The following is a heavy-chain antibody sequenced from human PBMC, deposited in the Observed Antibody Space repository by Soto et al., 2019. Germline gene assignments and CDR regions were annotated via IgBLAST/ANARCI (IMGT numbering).Heavy chain of an antibody. CDR1: GFMFEDYA. J-gene: IGHJ1*01. CDR2: INWNGVNK. V-gene: IGHV3-9*01. D-gene: IGHD3-16*01. Sequence: EVQLVESGGGLEQPGGSLRLSCGTSGFMFEDYAMHWVRQAPGKGLEWVSGINWNGVNKGYADSVLGRFTISRDNAKNSLFLEMNYLRPGDTALYFCAQDAARLGDLWGYFKNWGQGTPVTVSS. CDR3: AQDAARLGDLWGYFKN.